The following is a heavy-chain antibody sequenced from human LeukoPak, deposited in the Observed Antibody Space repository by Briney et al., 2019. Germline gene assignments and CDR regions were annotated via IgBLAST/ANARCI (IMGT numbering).Heavy chain of an antibody. CDR3: ASRGGPHDY. CDR1: GGSFSGYY. Sequence: SETLSLTCAVYGGSFSGYYWSWIRQPPGKGLEWIGEINHSRSTNYNPSLKSRVTISVDTSKKQLSLKLSSVTAADTAVYYCASRGGPHDYWGQGTLVTVSS. V-gene: IGHV4-34*01. D-gene: IGHD3-16*01. J-gene: IGHJ4*02. CDR2: INHSRST.